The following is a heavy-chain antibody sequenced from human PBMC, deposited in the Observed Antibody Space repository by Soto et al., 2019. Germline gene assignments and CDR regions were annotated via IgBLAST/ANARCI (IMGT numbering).Heavy chain of an antibody. D-gene: IGHD2-8*02. CDR3: ATQRLCTGGHCWNWFDP. V-gene: IGHV4-4*09. CDR2: IFHTGST. Sequence: PSETLSLTCTVSRVSISDYFWSWIRQAPGKGLEWIGYIFHTGSTNYNPSPKGRVTISLDTSKKQFSLKLNSVTAADTAVYYCATQRLCTGGHCWNWFDPWGQGTLVTVSS. J-gene: IGHJ5*02. CDR1: RVSISDYF.